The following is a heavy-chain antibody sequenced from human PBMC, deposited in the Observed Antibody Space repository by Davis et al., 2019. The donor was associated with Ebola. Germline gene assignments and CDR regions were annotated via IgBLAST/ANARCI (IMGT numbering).Heavy chain of an antibody. D-gene: IGHD2-15*01. Sequence: GESLKISCAVSGFTFSNYAMNWVRQAPGKGLEWVSAISGSVGSTYYADSVKGRFTITRDNSRNTLYLQMNSLRAEDTALYYCAKSIRGSPGNNWFEPWGQGTLVTVSS. CDR3: AKSIRGSPGNNWFEP. V-gene: IGHV3-23*01. J-gene: IGHJ5*02. CDR2: ISGSVGST. CDR1: GFTFSNYA.